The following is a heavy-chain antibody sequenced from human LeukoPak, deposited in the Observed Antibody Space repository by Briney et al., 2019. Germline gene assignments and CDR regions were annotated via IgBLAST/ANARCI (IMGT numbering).Heavy chain of an antibody. CDR1: GGSIRSYY. J-gene: IGHJ2*01. V-gene: IGHV4-4*07. CDR2: IYTSGST. D-gene: IGHD6-13*01. Sequence: SETLSHTCTVSGGSIRSYYWSWLRQPAGKGLEWLGRIYTSGSTNYNPSLKSRVTISVDKSKNQLSLKLSSVPAADTAVYYCARMGRGSSWLLFDLWGRGTLVPVSS. CDR3: ARMGRGSSWLLFDL.